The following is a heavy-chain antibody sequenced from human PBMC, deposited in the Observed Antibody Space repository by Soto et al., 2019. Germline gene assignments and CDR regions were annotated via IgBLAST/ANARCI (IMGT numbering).Heavy chain of an antibody. J-gene: IGHJ3*02. V-gene: IGHV3-9*01. D-gene: IGHD6-19*01. CDR2: ISWNSGSI. Sequence: GGSLRLSCAASGFTFDDYAMHWVRQAPGKGLEWVSGISWNSGSIGDADSVKGRFTISRDNAKNSLYLQMNSLRAENTALYYCAEDTAGAGQDACDIGGQGTRVT. CDR1: GFTFDDYA. CDR3: AEDTAGAGQDACDI.